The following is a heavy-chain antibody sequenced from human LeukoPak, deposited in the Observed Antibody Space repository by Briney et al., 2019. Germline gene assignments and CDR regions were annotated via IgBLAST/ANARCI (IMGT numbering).Heavy chain of an antibody. CDR2: IGSDGDR. V-gene: IGHV3-23*01. Sequence: GGSLRLSCTAPGFAFRSYAMAWVRQAPGKGLEGVAAIGSDGDRVHEDSVKGRFTISRDNSKSTLYLQMDNLRAEDTAVYFCAKSAGVATIYFDSWGQGALVTVSS. J-gene: IGHJ4*02. CDR3: AKSAGVATIYFDS. D-gene: IGHD5-12*01. CDR1: GFAFRSYA.